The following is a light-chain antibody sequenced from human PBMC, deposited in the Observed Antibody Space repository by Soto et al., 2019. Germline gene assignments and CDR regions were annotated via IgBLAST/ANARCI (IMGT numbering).Light chain of an antibody. CDR2: GAS. CDR3: QQYNNWPLT. Sequence: EVVMTQSPATLSASPGERVILSCRASQTIGSNLAWYQQRPGQAPRLLMYGASTRATETPARFSGSGSATDFTLTISSLQSEDFAVYYCQQYNNWPLTFGGGTTVEIK. CDR1: QTIGSN. J-gene: IGKJ4*01. V-gene: IGKV3-15*01.